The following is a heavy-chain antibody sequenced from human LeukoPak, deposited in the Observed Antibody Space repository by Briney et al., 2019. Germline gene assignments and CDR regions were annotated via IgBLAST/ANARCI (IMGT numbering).Heavy chain of an antibody. V-gene: IGHV3-30-3*01. CDR1: GFTFSCYA. D-gene: IGHD6-13*01. J-gene: IGHJ4*02. CDR3: AKVGSSWRPYFDY. CDR2: ISYDGSNK. Sequence: AGSLRLSRAASGFTFSCYAMHWVRQAPGKGLEWVAVISYDGSNKYYADSVKGRFTISRDNSKNTLYLQMNSLRAEDTAVYYCAKVGSSWRPYFDYWGQGTLVTVSS.